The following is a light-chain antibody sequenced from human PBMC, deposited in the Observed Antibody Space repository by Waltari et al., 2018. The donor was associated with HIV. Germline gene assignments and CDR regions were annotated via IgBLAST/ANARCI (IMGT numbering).Light chain of an antibody. CDR2: AAS. J-gene: IGKJ3*01. V-gene: IGKV1-39*01. CDR3: QQSYSTPLFS. CDR1: QSNSKY. Sequence: DIQMTQSPSSLSASVGDRVTLTCRASQSNSKYLNWYQQKPGKAPNLLIYAASNLQSGVPSRFSGSGSGTDFTLTISSLQPEDFATYYCQQSYSTPLFSFGPGTKVDSK.